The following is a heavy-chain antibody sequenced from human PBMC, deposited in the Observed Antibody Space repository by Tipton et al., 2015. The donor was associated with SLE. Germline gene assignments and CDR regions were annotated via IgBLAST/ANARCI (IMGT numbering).Heavy chain of an antibody. CDR2: ISGSGGST. D-gene: IGHD6-19*01. V-gene: IGHV3-23*01. CDR1: GFTFSSYA. Sequence: SLRLSCAASGFTFSSYAMSWVRQAPGKGLEWVSAISGSGGSTYYADSVKGRFTISRDNSKNTLYLQVNSLRAEDTAVYYCARGLSSGLTYYYYYGMDVWGQGTTVTVSS. CDR3: ARGLSSGLTYYYYYGMDV. J-gene: IGHJ6*02.